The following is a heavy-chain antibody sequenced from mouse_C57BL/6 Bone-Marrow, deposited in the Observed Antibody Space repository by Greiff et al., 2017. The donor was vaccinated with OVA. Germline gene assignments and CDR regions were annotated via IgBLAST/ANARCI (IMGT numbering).Heavy chain of an antibody. Sequence: EVQLQQSGAELVRPGASVKLSCTASGFNIKDDYMHWVKQRPEQGLEWIGWIDPENGDTEYASKFQGKATIPADTSSNTAYLQLSSLTSEDTAVYYCTAYYGNYVGFAYWGQGTLVTVSA. CDR1: GFNIKDDY. D-gene: IGHD2-10*01. J-gene: IGHJ3*01. CDR2: IDPENGDT. V-gene: IGHV14-4*01. CDR3: TAYYGNYVGFAY.